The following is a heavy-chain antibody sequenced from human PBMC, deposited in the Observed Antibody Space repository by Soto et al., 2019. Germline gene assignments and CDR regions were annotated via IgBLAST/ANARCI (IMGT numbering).Heavy chain of an antibody. CDR2: ISYDGSNK. CDR3: AKDQAVYSRSWYCDY. D-gene: IGHD6-13*01. J-gene: IGHJ4*02. CDR1: GFTFSSYG. V-gene: IGHV3-30*18. Sequence: GGSLRLSCAASGFTFSSYGMHWVRQAPGKGLEWVAVISYDGSNKYYADSVQGRFTISRDNSKNTLYLQMNSLRAEDTAVYYCAKDQAVYSRSWYCDYWGQGTLVTVSS.